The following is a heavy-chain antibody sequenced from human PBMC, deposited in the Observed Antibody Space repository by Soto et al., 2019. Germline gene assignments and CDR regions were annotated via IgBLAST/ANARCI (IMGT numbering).Heavy chain of an antibody. CDR2: ISWNSANK. Sequence: ESVGDLVQPGRSLRLSCAASGFTFNDYDMHWVRQPPGKGLEWVAGISWNSANKAFADSVKGRFTISRDNAKNSLYLQMNSLRAEDTALYYCSKMSAAASSDYWGQGTLVTVSS. CDR1: GFTFNDYD. D-gene: IGHD6-13*01. J-gene: IGHJ4*02. V-gene: IGHV3-9*01. CDR3: SKMSAAASSDY.